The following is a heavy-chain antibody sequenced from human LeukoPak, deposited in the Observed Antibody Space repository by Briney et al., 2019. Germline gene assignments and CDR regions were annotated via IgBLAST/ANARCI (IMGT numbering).Heavy chain of an antibody. CDR3: ARDGSRVYSYGKRGYWFDP. CDR1: GCTFSSYA. D-gene: IGHD5-18*01. Sequence: SVKVSCKASGCTFSSYAISWVRQAPGQGLEWMGGIIPIFGTANYAQKLQGRVTITADESTSTAYMELSSLGSKDTAVYYCARDGSRVYSYGKRGYWFDPWGQGTLVTVSS. J-gene: IGHJ5*02. CDR2: IIPIFGTA. V-gene: IGHV1-69*13.